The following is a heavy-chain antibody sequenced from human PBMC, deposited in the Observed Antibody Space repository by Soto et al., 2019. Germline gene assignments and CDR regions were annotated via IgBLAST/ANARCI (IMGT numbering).Heavy chain of an antibody. V-gene: IGHV1-3*01. J-gene: IGHJ6*02. Sequence: ASGNVSCKASGYTLTSYAMDWARQATGQSLEWMGWINAGNGNTKYSQKFQGRVTITRDTSASTAYMELSSLRSEDTAVYYCARDPGIAAAGTRKGYYYYGMDVWGQGTTVTVSS. D-gene: IGHD6-13*01. CDR3: ARDPGIAAAGTRKGYYYYGMDV. CDR1: GYTLTSYA. CDR2: INAGNGNT.